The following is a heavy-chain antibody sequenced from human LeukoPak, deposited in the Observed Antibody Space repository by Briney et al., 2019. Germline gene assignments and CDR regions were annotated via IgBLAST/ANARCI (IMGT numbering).Heavy chain of an antibody. V-gene: IGHV3-21*01. CDR2: ISERSSYI. CDR3: ARSTRRQNHAFDI. CDR1: GFTFSSYS. J-gene: IGHJ3*02. Sequence: PGGSLRLSCAASGFTFSSYSVNWVRQAPGKGLEWVSSISERSSYIYYADSMKGRFTISRDNAKNSLYLQMNSLRAEDTAVYYCARSTRRQNHAFDIWGQGTVVTVSS.